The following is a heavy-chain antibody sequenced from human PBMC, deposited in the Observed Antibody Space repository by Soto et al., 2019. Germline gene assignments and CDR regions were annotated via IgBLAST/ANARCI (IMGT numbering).Heavy chain of an antibody. J-gene: IGHJ4*02. V-gene: IGHV3-23*01. Sequence: EVQLLESGGGLVQPGGSLRLSCAASGFTFSNYAMTWVRQAPGKGLEWVSTISGSGDNTYYADSVRGRFTISRDNSKNPLDLQMNSLRADDTAVYYCAKRPLAARHTDYWGQGTLVTVSS. CDR3: AKRPLAARHTDY. CDR2: ISGSGDNT. D-gene: IGHD6-6*01. CDR1: GFTFSNYA.